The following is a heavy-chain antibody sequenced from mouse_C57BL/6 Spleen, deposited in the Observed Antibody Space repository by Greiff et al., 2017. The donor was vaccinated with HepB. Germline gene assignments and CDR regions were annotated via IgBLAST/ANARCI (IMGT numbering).Heavy chain of an antibody. D-gene: IGHD2-4*01. J-gene: IGHJ3*01. Sequence: VQLQQPGAELVRPGTSVKLSCKASGYTFTSYWMHWVKQRPGQGLEWIGVIDPSDSYTNYNQKFKGKATLTVDTSSSTAYMQLSSLTSEDSAVYYCARGGYDYDSFAYWGQGTLVTVSA. CDR2: IDPSDSYT. CDR1: GYTFTSYW. CDR3: ARGGYDYDSFAY. V-gene: IGHV1-59*01.